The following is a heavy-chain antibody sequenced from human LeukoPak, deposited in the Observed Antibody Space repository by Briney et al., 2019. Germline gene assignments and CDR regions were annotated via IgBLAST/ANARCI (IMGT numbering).Heavy chain of an antibody. J-gene: IGHJ4*02. CDR2: IYYTGST. D-gene: IGHD3-9*01. CDR3: ARGPVLTGYYQDPYYFDY. Sequence: SETLSLTCTVSGGSISTSSYSWGWIRQPPGKGLEWIGTIYYTGSTNYNPSLKSRVTISVDTSKNQFSLKLNSVTAADTAVYYCARGPVLTGYYQDPYYFDYWGQGTLVTVSS. CDR1: GGSISTSSYS. V-gene: IGHV4-39*07.